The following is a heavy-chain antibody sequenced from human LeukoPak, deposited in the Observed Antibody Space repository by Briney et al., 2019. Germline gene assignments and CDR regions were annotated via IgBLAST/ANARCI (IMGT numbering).Heavy chain of an antibody. V-gene: IGHV3-7*05. D-gene: IGHD2-15*01. CDR2: IKQDGSEK. J-gene: IGHJ6*02. CDR1: GFTFINYW. Sequence: GGSLRLSCAASGFTFINYWMTWVRQAPGKGLEWVANIKQDGSEKNYVDSVKGRFTISRDNSKNTLYLQMNSLRAEDTAVYYCAKGQSVGYCSGGSCPMDVWGQGTTVTVSS. CDR3: AKGQSVGYCSGGSCPMDV.